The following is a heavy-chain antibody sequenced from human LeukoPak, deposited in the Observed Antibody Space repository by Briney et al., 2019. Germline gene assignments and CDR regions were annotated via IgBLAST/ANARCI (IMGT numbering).Heavy chain of an antibody. D-gene: IGHD3-22*01. J-gene: IGHJ5*02. CDR1: GYTFTSYG. CDR3: AREDYYDSSGYYYNWFDP. V-gene: IGHV1-18*01. Sequence: ASVKVSCKASGYTFTSYGISWVRQAPGQGLEWMGWISAYNGNTNYAQKLQGRVTMTTDTSTSTAYMELSSLRSEDTAVYYCAREDYYDSSGYYYNWFDPWGQGTLVTVSS. CDR2: ISAYNGNT.